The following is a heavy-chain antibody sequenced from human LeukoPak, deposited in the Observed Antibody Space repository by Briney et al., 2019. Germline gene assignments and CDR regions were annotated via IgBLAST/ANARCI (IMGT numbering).Heavy chain of an antibody. D-gene: IGHD6-6*01. Sequence: GGSLRLSCAASGFTFSSYGMHWVRQAPGKGLEWVAVISYDGSNKYYADSVKGRFTISRDNAKNSLYLQMNSLRAEDTAVYYCAPSVVSPWGQGTLVTVSS. J-gene: IGHJ5*02. CDR2: ISYDGSNK. CDR3: APSVVSP. V-gene: IGHV3-30*03. CDR1: GFTFSSYG.